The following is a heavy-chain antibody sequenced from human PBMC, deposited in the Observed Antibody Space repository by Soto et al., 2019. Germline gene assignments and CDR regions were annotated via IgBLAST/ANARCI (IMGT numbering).Heavy chain of an antibody. D-gene: IGHD5-18*01. CDR3: ARLHTAMPQYYFDY. CDR1: GGSISGYY. J-gene: IGHJ4*02. V-gene: IGHV4-59*08. Sequence: SETLSLTCTVSGGSISGYYWSWIRQPPGKGLEWIGYIYYSGSTNYNPSLKSRVTISVDTSKNQFSLKLSSVTAADTAVYYCARLHTAMPQYYFDYWGQGTLVTVSS. CDR2: IYYSGST.